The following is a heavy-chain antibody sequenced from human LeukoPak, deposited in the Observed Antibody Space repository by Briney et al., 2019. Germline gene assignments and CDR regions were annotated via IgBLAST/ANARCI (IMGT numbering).Heavy chain of an antibody. J-gene: IGHJ4*02. Sequence: GGSLRLSCAASGLTFSTYAMTWVRQAPGKGLEWVSGVSGSGANTFYADSVKGRFTISRDNSKSTLYLQMNALRADDTAVYYCAAGLVPPAAFDYWGQGTLVTVSS. V-gene: IGHV3-23*01. CDR2: VSGSGANT. CDR3: AAGLVPPAAFDY. CDR1: GLTFSTYA. D-gene: IGHD6-13*01.